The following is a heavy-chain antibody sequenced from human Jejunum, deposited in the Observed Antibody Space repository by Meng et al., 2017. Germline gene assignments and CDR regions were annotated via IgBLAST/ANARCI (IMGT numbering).Heavy chain of an antibody. CDR3: ARQRIWFGELFWFDP. V-gene: IGHV4-31*03. CDR1: GGSMSHSDYY. D-gene: IGHD3-10*01. J-gene: IGHJ5*02. CDR2: VYYSGTT. Sequence: QVQLQESGPGLVKPSQTLSLTCTVSGGSMSHSDYYWTWIRHHPGKGLEWIGYVYYSGTTYYNPSLKSRVIISVDTPKNQFSLKLSSVTAAGTAVYYCARQRIWFGELFWFDPWGQGTLVTVSS.